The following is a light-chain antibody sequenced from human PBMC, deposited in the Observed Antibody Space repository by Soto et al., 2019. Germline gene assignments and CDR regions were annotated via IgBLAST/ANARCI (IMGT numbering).Light chain of an antibody. Sequence: DIVMTQSPVSLSVTPGEPASISCRSSQSLLHSNGYNYLDWYLQKPGQSPLLLIYLGSNRASGVPDRFSGSGSGTDFTLKISRVEAEDVGIYYCMQALHTPLTFGGGTKVEIK. CDR1: QSLLHSNGYNY. J-gene: IGKJ4*01. CDR3: MQALHTPLT. CDR2: LGS. V-gene: IGKV2-28*01.